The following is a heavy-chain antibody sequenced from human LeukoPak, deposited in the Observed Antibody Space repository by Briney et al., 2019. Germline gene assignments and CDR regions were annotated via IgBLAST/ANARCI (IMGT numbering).Heavy chain of an antibody. CDR3: ARGGGLDV. J-gene: IGHJ6*02. CDR2: ISYDGSNK. CDR1: GGTFSTYA. D-gene: IGHD3-16*01. V-gene: IGHV3-30-3*01. Sequence: SCKASGGTFSTYAMHWVRQAPGRGLEWVAVISYDGSNKYYADSVKGRFTISRDNSKNTLYLQMSNLRAEDTAVYFCARGGGLDVWGQGATVTVSS.